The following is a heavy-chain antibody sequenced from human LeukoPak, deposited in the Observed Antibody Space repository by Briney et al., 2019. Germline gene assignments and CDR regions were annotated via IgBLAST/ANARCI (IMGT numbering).Heavy chain of an antibody. J-gene: IGHJ3*02. D-gene: IGHD6-19*01. CDR2: IFDTGST. CDR1: GGSISGSNYF. Sequence: SETLSLTCTVSGGSISGSNYFWGWIRQPPGKGLDWIGSIFDTGSTYYNPSLKSRVTISVDTSKNQFSLKLSSVTAADTAVYYCARGGYYDAFDIWGQGTMVTVSS. V-gene: IGHV4-39*01. CDR3: ARGGYYDAFDI.